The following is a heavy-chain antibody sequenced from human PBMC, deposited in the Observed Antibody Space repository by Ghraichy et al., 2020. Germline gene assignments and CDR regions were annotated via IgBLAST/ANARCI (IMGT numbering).Heavy chain of an antibody. CDR3: ARVSGDRFRELCQNFDY. V-gene: IGHV4-34*01. Sequence: SETLSLTCAVYGGSFSGYYWSWIRQPPGKGLEWIGEINHSGSTNYNPSLKSRVTISVDTSKNQFSLKLSSVTAADTAVYYCARVSGDRFRELCQNFDYWGQGTLVTVSS. J-gene: IGHJ4*02. CDR2: INHSGST. CDR1: GGSFSGYY. D-gene: IGHD3-10*01.